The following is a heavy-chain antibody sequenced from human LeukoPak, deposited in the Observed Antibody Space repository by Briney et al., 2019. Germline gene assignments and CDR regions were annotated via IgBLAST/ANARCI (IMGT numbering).Heavy chain of an antibody. CDR1: GGSISSGGYY. J-gene: IGHJ6*02. V-gene: IGHV4-31*03. CDR3: ARDADGSPYYYYGMDV. CDR2: IYYSGST. Sequence: SETLSLTCTVSGGSISSGGYYWSWIRQHPGKGLEWIGYIYYSGSTYYNPSLKSRFTISVDTSKNQFSLKLSSVTAADTAVYYCARDADGSPYYYYGMDVWGQGTTVTVSS. D-gene: IGHD3-10*01.